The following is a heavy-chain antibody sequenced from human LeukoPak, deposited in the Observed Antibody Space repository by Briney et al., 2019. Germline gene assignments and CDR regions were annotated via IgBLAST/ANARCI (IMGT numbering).Heavy chain of an antibody. V-gene: IGHV3-7*01. CDR3: AIGRGYGD. CDR1: GFTFDDYG. D-gene: IGHD6-25*01. Sequence: GGSLRLSCAASGFTFDDYGMSWVRQAPGKGLEWVATMKQIGSAKFYVDSVKGRFTISRDNANNSLSLQMNSLRAEDTAVYYCAIGRGYGDWGQGTLVTVSS. J-gene: IGHJ4*02. CDR2: MKQIGSAK.